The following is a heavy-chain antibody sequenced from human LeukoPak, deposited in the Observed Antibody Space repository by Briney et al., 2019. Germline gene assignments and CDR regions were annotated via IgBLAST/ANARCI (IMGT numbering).Heavy chain of an antibody. CDR3: ARFFTVEDAFDI. CDR2: IYYSGST. J-gene: IGHJ3*02. V-gene: IGHV4-59*01. CDR1: GGSISSYY. Sequence: SETLSLTCTVSGGSISSYYWSWIRQPPGKGLEWIGYIYYSGSTNYNPSLKSRVTISVDTSKNQFSLKLSSVTAADTAVYYCARFFTVEDAFDIWGQGTMVTVSS. D-gene: IGHD3-3*01.